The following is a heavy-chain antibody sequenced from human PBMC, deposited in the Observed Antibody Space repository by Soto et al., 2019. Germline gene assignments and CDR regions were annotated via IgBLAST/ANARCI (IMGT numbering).Heavy chain of an antibody. V-gene: IGHV4-34*01. D-gene: IGHD3-16*01. CDR2: INDSGST. CDR1: GGSFIGYF. CDR3: QGGDF. J-gene: IGHJ4*02. Sequence: SETLSLTCALSGGSFIGYFWSWIRQSPDKGLEWIGEINDSGSTYYNPSFKSRLTISVDTSKSQISLTLTSVTAADSAVYYCQGGDFWGQGTRVTVSS.